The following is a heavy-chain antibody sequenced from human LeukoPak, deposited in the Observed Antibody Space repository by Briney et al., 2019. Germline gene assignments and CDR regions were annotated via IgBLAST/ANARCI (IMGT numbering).Heavy chain of an antibody. J-gene: IGHJ6*02. CDR1: GYAFTGYY. V-gene: IGHV1-2*02. D-gene: IGHD2-15*01. Sequence: ASVNVSFKASGYAFTGYYMHWVRQAPGQGRAWMGWINPNSGGTNYPQKFQGSVTMARDTSISTAYMELSRLRSDDTAVYYCAGLLGYCSGGSCPNYYYYGMDVWGQGTTVTVSS. CDR3: AGLLGYCSGGSCPNYYYYGMDV. CDR2: INPNSGGT.